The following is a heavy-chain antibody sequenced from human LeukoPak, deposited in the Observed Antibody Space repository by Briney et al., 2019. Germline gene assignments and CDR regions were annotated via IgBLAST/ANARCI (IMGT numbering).Heavy chain of an antibody. CDR1: SYCFTTYW. V-gene: IGHV5-51*01. CDR2: IYPGDSDT. CDR3: ARGHGMDV. Sequence: GESLKISCRASSYCFTTYWFGWVRQIAGGGLEWMGIIYPGDSDTRYSPSFQGQVTISADKSISTAYLQWSSLKASDTAIYYCARGHGMDVWGQGTTVTVSS. J-gene: IGHJ6*02.